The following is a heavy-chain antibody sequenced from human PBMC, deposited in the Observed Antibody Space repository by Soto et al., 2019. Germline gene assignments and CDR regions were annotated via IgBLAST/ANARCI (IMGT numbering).Heavy chain of an antibody. CDR3: TTEGGYGLAFDI. CDR2: IKSKTDGGTT. CDR1: GFTFSNAW. Sequence: GGSLRLCCAASGFTFSNAWMSWVRQAPGKGLEWVGRIKSKTDGGTTDYAAPVKGRFTISRADSKNTLYLQMNSLKTEDTAVYYCTTEGGYGLAFDIWGQGTMVTVSS. D-gene: IGHD5-12*01. J-gene: IGHJ3*02. V-gene: IGHV3-15*01.